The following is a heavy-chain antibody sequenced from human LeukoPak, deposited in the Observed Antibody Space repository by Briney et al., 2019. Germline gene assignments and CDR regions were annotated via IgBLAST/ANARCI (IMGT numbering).Heavy chain of an antibody. Sequence: GGSLRLSCAASGFTFSSYSMNWVRQAPGKGLEWVSSISSSSSYIYYADSVKGRFTISRDSAKNTLYLQMNSLRAEDTAVYYCVRDGYSYGFMLAFDIWGLGTRVTVSS. J-gene: IGHJ3*02. CDR1: GFTFSSYS. V-gene: IGHV3-21*01. D-gene: IGHD5-18*01. CDR3: VRDGYSYGFMLAFDI. CDR2: ISSSSSYI.